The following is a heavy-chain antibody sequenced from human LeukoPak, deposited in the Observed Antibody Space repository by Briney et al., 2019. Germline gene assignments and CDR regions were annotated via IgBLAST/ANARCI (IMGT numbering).Heavy chain of an antibody. CDR2: IIPIFGTA. D-gene: IGHD5-18*01. J-gene: IGHJ6*03. CDR3: AVADTAMMEAGYYYYYYYMDV. Sequence: SVKVSCKASGGTFSSYAISWVRQAPGQGLEWMGGIIPIFGTANYAQKFQGRVTITADESTSTAYMELSSLRSEDTAVYYCAVADTAMMEAGYYYYYYYMDVWGKGTTVTVSS. CDR1: GGTFSSYA. V-gene: IGHV1-69*13.